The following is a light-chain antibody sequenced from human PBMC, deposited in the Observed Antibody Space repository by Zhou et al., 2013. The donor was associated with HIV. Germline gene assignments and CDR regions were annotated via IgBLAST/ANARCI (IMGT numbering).Light chain of an antibody. Sequence: DVVMTQSPVSLPVTLGQTASISCRSSQSLVHRDGNTYLNWFQQRPGQSPRRLISRVSNRDSGVPDRFSGSGSGTDFTLKINGVEAEDVGIYYCMQGTQWPWTVGQGTKVEIK. CDR1: QSLVHRDGNTY. J-gene: IGKJ1*01. CDR2: RVS. CDR3: MQGTQWPWT. V-gene: IGKV2-30*02.